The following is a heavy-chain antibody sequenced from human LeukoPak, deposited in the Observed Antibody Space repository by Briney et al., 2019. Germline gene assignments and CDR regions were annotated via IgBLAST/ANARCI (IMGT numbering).Heavy chain of an antibody. CDR2: IAHDGSVQ. Sequence: GRSLRLSCAASGFTFSNYGMHWVRQTPGKGLEWVTVIAHDGSVQYYTDSVKGRFTISRDDSKNTLYLQMNSLRAEDTAVYYCAKLNCSSTSCPFDYWGQGTLVTVSS. CDR1: GFTFSNYG. D-gene: IGHD2-2*01. J-gene: IGHJ4*02. V-gene: IGHV3-30*18. CDR3: AKLNCSSTSCPFDY.